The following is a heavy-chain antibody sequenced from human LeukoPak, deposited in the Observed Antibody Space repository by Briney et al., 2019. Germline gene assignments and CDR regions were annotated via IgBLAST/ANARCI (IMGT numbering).Heavy chain of an antibody. Sequence: GASVKVSCKASGGTFSSYAISWVRQAPGQGLEWMGGIIPIFGTANYAQKFQGRVTITADESTSTAYMELSSLRSEDTAVYYCALRFLEWYSFDYWGQGTLVTVSS. CDR1: GGTFSSYA. J-gene: IGHJ4*02. CDR3: ALRFLEWYSFDY. V-gene: IGHV1-69*13. CDR2: IIPIFGTA. D-gene: IGHD3-3*01.